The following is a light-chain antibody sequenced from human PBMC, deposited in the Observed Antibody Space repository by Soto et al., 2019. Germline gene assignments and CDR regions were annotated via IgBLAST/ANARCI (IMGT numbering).Light chain of an antibody. CDR3: HQRQSWPRT. V-gene: IGKV3D-15*01. CDR2: GAS. CDR1: QSVSTN. J-gene: IGKJ1*01. Sequence: EIVMTQFPATLSVSPGERATLSCRASQSVSTNLAWYQQKPGQAPRLLMYGASTRATGIPDRFSGSGSGTDFTLTISDVEPEDFAVYYCHQRQSWPRTFGQGTKVDIK.